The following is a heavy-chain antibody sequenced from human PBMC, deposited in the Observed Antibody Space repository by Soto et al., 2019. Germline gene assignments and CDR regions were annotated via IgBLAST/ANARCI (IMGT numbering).Heavy chain of an antibody. CDR3: ARAPCYDILTGNN. V-gene: IGHV1-3*01. CDR1: GYTFTSYA. D-gene: IGHD3-9*01. Sequence: GASVKVSCKASGYTFTSYAMHWVRQAPGQRLEWMGWINAGNGTANYAQKFQGRVTITADESTSTAYMELSSLRSEDTAVYYCARAPCYDILTGNNWGQGTLVTVSS. J-gene: IGHJ4*02. CDR2: INAGNGTA.